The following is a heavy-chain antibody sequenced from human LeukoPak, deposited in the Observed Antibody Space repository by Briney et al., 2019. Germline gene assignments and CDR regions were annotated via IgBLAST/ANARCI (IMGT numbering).Heavy chain of an antibody. CDR1: GGSISSYY. V-gene: IGHV4-4*07. CDR2: IYTSGST. Sequence: SETLSLTCTVSGGSISSYYWSWIRQPAGKGLEWIGRIYTSGSTNYNPSLKSRVTISVDTSKNQFSLKLSSVTAADTAVYYCARSGQSNYYDSSGYYYKIRDFDYWGQGTLVTVSS. D-gene: IGHD3-22*01. J-gene: IGHJ4*02. CDR3: ARSGQSNYYDSSGYYYKIRDFDY.